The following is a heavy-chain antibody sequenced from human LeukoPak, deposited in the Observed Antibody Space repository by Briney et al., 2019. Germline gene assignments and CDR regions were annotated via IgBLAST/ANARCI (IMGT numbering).Heavy chain of an antibody. J-gene: IGHJ6*03. D-gene: IGHD5-18*01. CDR2: IYYSGST. CDR3: ARTTEGGYSYGSFYYYYMDV. V-gene: IGHV4-59*01. Sequence: PSETLSLTCTVSGGSISSYYWSWIRQPPGKGLEWIGFIYYSGSTNYNPSLKSRVTISVHTSKNQFSLKLSSVTAADTAGYYCARTTEGGYSYGSFYYYYMDVWGKGATVTISS. CDR1: GGSISSYY.